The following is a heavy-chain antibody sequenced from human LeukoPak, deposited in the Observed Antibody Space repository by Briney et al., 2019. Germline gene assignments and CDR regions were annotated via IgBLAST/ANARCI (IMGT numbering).Heavy chain of an antibody. J-gene: IGHJ4*02. CDR3: GSSSSTCCDY. CDR2: INGDGSVT. D-gene: IGHD2-2*01. CDR1: GNTFSSNW. Sequence: GSRSLNCPASGNTFSSNWMHRVRTAPGKGMLWVSRINGDGSVTNYADSLKGRFTITRDNAKNTLYLQMNSLRAEDTAVYYCGSSSSTCCDYWGQGALVTVSS. V-gene: IGHV3-74*01.